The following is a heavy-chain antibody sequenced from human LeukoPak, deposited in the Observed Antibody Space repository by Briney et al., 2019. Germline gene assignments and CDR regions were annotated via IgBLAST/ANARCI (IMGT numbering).Heavy chain of an antibody. CDR3: AMGHYYGSGSSLN. D-gene: IGHD3-10*01. J-gene: IGHJ4*02. CDR1: GGSFSGYY. V-gene: IGHV4-34*01. CDR2: INHSGST. Sequence: SETLSLTCAVYGGSFSGYYWSWIRQPPGKGLEWIGEINHSGSTYYNPSLKSRVTISVDTSKNQFSLKLSSVTAADTAVYYCAMGHYYGSGSSLNWGQGTLVTVSS.